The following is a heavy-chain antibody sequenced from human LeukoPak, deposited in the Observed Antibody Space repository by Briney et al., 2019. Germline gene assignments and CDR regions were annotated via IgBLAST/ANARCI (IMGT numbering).Heavy chain of an antibody. D-gene: IGHD2-2*01. Sequence: KPGRSLRLSCAASGFTFSSYSMNSVRQAPGKGLEGVSSINSSSSYIYYADSVKGRFTISRDNAKNSLYLQMNSLRAEDTAVYYCARYQVEDVWGQGTTVTVSS. CDR1: GFTFSSYS. J-gene: IGHJ6*02. CDR2: INSSSSYI. V-gene: IGHV3-21*01. CDR3: ARYQVEDV.